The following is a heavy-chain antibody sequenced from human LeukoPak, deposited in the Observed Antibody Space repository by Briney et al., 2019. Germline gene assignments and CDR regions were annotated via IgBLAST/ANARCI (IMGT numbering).Heavy chain of an antibody. CDR3: ARYHYYYGMDV. Sequence: PSETLSLTCTVSGGSISSYYWSWIRQPPGKGLEWIGEINHSGSTNYNPSLKSRVTISVDTSKNQFSLKLSSVTAADTAVYYCARYHYYYGMDVWGQGTTVTVSS. V-gene: IGHV4-34*01. CDR2: INHSGST. J-gene: IGHJ6*02. CDR1: GGSISSYY.